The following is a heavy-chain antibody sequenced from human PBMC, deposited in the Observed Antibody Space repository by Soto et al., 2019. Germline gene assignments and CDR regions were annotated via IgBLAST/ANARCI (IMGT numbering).Heavy chain of an antibody. Sequence: PGGSLRLSCAASGFIFDNYAMNWVRQAPGKGLEWVSTIDKEGVGTHYADSVKGRFTISRDNSNNTLFLEMNSLRGDDTAVYFCAAIREVDVWGQGTTVTVSS. CDR3: AAIREVDV. CDR1: GFIFDNYA. V-gene: IGHV3-23*01. D-gene: IGHD1-26*01. J-gene: IGHJ6*02. CDR2: IDKEGVGT.